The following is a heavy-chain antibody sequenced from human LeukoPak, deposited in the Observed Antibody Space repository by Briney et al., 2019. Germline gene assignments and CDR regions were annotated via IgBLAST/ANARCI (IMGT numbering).Heavy chain of an antibody. Sequence: SETLSLTCTVSVGSISSYYWSWIRQPPGKGLEWIGFIYYSGSTNYNPSLKSRVTISVDTSKNQSSLKLSSVTAADTAVYYCARRGSSTSTDYWGQGALVIVSS. J-gene: IGHJ4*02. CDR2: IYYSGST. D-gene: IGHD2-2*01. CDR1: VGSISSYY. CDR3: ARRGSSTSTDY. V-gene: IGHV4-59*08.